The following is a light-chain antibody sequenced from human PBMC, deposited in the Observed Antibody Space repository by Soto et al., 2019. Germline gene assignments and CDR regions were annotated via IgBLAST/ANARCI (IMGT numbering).Light chain of an antibody. J-gene: IGLJ2*01. CDR1: SSDVGGYNY. Sequence: QSALTQPASVSGSPGQSITISCTGTSSDVGGYNYVSWYQQHPGKAPKLMIYDVSNRPSGVSNRFSASKSGNTASLTISGLQAEDEADYYCSSFTSSSTTIFGGGTKVTVL. V-gene: IGLV2-14*01. CDR3: SSFTSSSTTI. CDR2: DVS.